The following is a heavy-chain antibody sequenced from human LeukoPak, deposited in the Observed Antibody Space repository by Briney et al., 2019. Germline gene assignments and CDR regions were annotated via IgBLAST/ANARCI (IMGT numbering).Heavy chain of an antibody. CDR3: ARDGNNWKPHAFDI. CDR1: GGSISSGGYY. D-gene: IGHD1-1*01. J-gene: IGHJ3*02. CDR2: IYYSGST. V-gene: IGHV4-61*08. Sequence: PSEALSLTCTVSGGSISSGGYYWSWIRQPPGKGLEWIGYIYYSGSTDYNPSLKSRVTISVDTSKNQFSLKLSSVTAADTAVYYCARDGNNWKPHAFDIWGQGTMVTVSS.